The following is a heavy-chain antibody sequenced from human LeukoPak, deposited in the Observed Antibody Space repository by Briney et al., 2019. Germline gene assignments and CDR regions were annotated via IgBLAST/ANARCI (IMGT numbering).Heavy chain of an antibody. D-gene: IGHD4-17*01. CDR1: GFTFSSYE. Sequence: GGSLRLSCAASGFTFSSYEMNWVRQAPGKGLEWVSYISSSSSTIYYADSVKGRFTISRDNAKNSLYLQMNSLRAEDTAVYYCARDRIGRGDYSVYAFDIWGQGTMVTVSS. CDR3: ARDRIGRGDYSVYAFDI. V-gene: IGHV3-48*01. CDR2: ISSSSSTI. J-gene: IGHJ3*02.